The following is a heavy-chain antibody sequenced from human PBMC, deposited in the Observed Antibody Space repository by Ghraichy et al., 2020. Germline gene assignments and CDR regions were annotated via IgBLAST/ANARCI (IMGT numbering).Heavy chain of an antibody. CDR3: ARVVRFGGSPSDWFDP. V-gene: IGHV1-8*01. CDR2: MNPNSGNT. D-gene: IGHD3-10*01. J-gene: IGHJ5*02. CDR1: GYTFTSYD. Sequence: ASVKVSCKASGYTFTSYDINWVRQATGQGLEWMGWMNPNSGNTGYAQKFQGRVTMTRNTSISTAYMELSSLRSEDTAVYYCARVVRFGGSPSDWFDPWGQGTLVTVSS.